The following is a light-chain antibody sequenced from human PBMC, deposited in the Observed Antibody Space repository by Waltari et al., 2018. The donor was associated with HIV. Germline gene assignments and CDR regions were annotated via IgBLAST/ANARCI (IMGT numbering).Light chain of an antibody. V-gene: IGLV2-14*03. Sequence: QSALAQPASVSGSPGQSITISCTGTTSDVGTYNYVSWYHQHPGKGPKLVIFVVSHRPCGISDRFFLPRLGNSAPLTLSGLRADYQDDYFCSSYSANTIDSPWLFGRW. CDR2: VVS. CDR3: SSYSANTIDSPWL. CDR1: TSDVGTYNY. J-gene: IGLJ3*02.